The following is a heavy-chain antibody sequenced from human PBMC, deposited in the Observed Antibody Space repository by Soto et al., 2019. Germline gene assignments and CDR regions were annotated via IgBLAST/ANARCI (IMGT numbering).Heavy chain of an antibody. CDR2: IKQDGSEK. CDR3: ARDNYYDSSGYTLPTYYYYGMDV. J-gene: IGHJ6*02. V-gene: IGHV3-7*01. D-gene: IGHD3-22*01. CDR1: GFTFSSYW. Sequence: HPGGSLRLSCAASGFTFSSYWMSWVRQAPGKGLEWVANIKQDGSEKYYVDSVKGRFTISRDNAKNSLYLQMNSLRAEDTAVYYCARDNYYDSSGYTLPTYYYYGMDVWGQGTTVTVSS.